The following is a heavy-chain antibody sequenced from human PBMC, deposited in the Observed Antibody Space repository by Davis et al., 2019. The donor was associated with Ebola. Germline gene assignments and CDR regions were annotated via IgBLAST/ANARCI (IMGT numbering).Heavy chain of an antibody. CDR3: ARDLWGSGWSWFDP. V-gene: IGHV4-59*01. CDR2: IYYSGST. J-gene: IGHJ5*02. CDR1: GGSISSYY. Sequence: PSETLSLTCTVSGGSISSYYWSWIRQPPGKGLEWIGYIYYSGSTNYNPSLKSRVTISVDTSKNQFSLKLSSVTAADTAVYYCARDLWGSGWSWFDPWGQGTLVTVSS. D-gene: IGHD6-19*01.